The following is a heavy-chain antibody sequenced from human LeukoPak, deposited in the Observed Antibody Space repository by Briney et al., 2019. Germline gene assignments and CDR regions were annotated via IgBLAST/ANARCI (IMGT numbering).Heavy chain of an antibody. CDR1: GYSISSSYY. CDR2: IYHSGST. D-gene: IGHD5-18*01. V-gene: IGHV4-38-2*02. J-gene: IGHJ1*01. CDR3: AREVDTAMVGKYFQH. Sequence: SETLSLTCAVSGYSISSSYYWGWIRQPPGKGLEWIGSIYHSGSTYYNPSLKSRVTISVDTSKNQFSLKLSSVTAADTAVYYCAREVDTAMVGKYFQHWGQGTLVTVSS.